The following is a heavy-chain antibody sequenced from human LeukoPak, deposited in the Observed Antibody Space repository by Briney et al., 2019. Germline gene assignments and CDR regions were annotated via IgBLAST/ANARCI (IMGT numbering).Heavy chain of an antibody. J-gene: IGHJ4*02. D-gene: IGHD1-26*01. CDR1: GYTLTELS. CDR3: ATAVGATYYGSFDY. Sequence: RASVTVSCTVSGYTLTELSMHWVRQAPGKGHEWMGGFDPEDGETIYAQKFQGRVTMTEDTSTDTAYMELSSLRSEDTAVYYCATAVGATYYGSFDYWGQGTLVTVSS. V-gene: IGHV1-24*01. CDR2: FDPEDGET.